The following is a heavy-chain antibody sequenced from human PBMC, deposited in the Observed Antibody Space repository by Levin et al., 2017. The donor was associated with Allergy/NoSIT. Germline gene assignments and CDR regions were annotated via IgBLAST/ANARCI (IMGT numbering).Heavy chain of an antibody. CDR1: GFTFSSYV. Sequence: LSLTCAASGFTFSSYVMHWVRQAPGKGLEWVAVISYAGSKKYYADSVKGRLTISRDNSKNMVYLQMNSLRAEDTAVYYCAKDRTHYYGSGSSTEYYYGMDVWGQGTTVTVS. V-gene: IGHV3-30*18. D-gene: IGHD3-10*01. CDR2: ISYAGSKK. J-gene: IGHJ6*02. CDR3: AKDRTHYYGSGSSTEYYYGMDV.